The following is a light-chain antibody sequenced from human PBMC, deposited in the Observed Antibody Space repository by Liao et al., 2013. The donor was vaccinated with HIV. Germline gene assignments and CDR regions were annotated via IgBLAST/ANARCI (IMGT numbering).Light chain of an antibody. CDR3: QSADSSGTCPV. CDR1: IAKPI. Sequence: SYELTQPPSVSVSPGQTARITVLWRCIAKPICLLVPASKPGQAPVLLIYKDSERPSGIPERFSGSSSGTTVTLTISGVQAEDEADYYCQSADSSGTCPVFGGGTKLTVL. V-gene: IGLV3-25*03. CDR2: KDS. J-gene: IGLJ3*02.